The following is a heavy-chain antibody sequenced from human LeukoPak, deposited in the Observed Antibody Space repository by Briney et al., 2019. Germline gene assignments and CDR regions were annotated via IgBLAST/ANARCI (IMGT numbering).Heavy chain of an antibody. CDR2: INHSGST. V-gene: IGHV4-34*01. Sequence: PSETLSLTCAVYGGSFSGYYWSWIRQPPGKGLEWTGEINHSGSTNYNPSRKSRVTISVDTSKNQFSLKLSSVPAADTAVYYCARALSMVRGLANWFDPWGQGTLVTVSS. CDR1: GGSFSGYY. D-gene: IGHD3-10*01. CDR3: ARALSMVRGLANWFDP. J-gene: IGHJ5*02.